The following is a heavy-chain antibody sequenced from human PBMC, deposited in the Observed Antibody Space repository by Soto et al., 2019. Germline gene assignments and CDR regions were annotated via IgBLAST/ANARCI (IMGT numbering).Heavy chain of an antibody. Sequence: GVSLRLSCAASGYSFSTYAMSWVRQAPGKGLEWVSGISGSGGTTYYADSVKGRFTISRDNSKNTLYLQVNILRAEDTAVYYCAKDQAAAGTISRYFQHWGQGTLVTVSS. CDR2: ISGSGGTT. CDR3: AKDQAAAGTISRYFQH. V-gene: IGHV3-23*01. D-gene: IGHD6-13*01. CDR1: GYSFSTYA. J-gene: IGHJ1*01.